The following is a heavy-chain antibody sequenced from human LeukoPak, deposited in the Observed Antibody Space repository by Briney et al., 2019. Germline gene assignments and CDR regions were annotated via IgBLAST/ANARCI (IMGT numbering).Heavy chain of an antibody. V-gene: IGHV1-69*06. Sequence: SVKVSCKASGYTFTSYAISWVRQAPGQGLEWMGGIIPIFGTANYAQKFQGRVTITADKSTSTAYMELSSLRSEDTAVYYCASGELYSGCDNLDYWGQGTLVTVSS. D-gene: IGHD5-12*01. J-gene: IGHJ4*02. CDR3: ASGELYSGCDNLDY. CDR2: IIPIFGTA. CDR1: GYTFTSYA.